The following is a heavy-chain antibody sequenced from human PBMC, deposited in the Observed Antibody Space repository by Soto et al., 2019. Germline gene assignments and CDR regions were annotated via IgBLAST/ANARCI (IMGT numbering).Heavy chain of an antibody. V-gene: IGHV3-72*01. CDR1: GFTFSDHY. J-gene: IGHJ4*02. D-gene: IGHD5-18*01. Sequence: EVQLVESGGGLVQPGGSLRLSCAASGFTFSDHYMDWVRQAPGKGLEWVGRIKNKASNYITEYAASVNGRFSIPRDASKTSLYLQMNSLKTEDTAVYYRVTWIQSRAYWGQGTLVTVSS. CDR2: IKNKASNYIT. CDR3: VTWIQSRAY.